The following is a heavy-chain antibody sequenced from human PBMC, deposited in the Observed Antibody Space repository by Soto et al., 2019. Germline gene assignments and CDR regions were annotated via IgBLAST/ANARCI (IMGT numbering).Heavy chain of an antibody. Sequence: ASVKVSCKASGYTFTRQDINWVRQATGQELEWMGWMNPNSGNTGYAQKFQGRATMTRNTSISTAYMELSSLRSEDTAVYYCARGHERIVGATTVHYYSYYGMDVWDQGPTVTVFS. CDR2: MNPNSGNT. J-gene: IGHJ6*02. V-gene: IGHV1-8*01. D-gene: IGHD1-26*01. CDR3: ARGHERIVGATTVHYYSYYGMDV. CDR1: GYTFTRQD.